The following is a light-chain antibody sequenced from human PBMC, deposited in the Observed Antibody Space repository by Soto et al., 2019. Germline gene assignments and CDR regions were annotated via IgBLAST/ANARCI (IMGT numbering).Light chain of an antibody. CDR3: QQYGSSGT. CDR2: GAS. CDR1: QSVSSSY. Sequence: EIVLTQSPGTLSLSPGERATLSCRASQSVSSSYLAWYLQKPGQAPRLLIYGASSRATGIPDRFSGSGSGTDFTLTISRLEPEDFAVYYCQQYGSSGTFGGGTKVEIK. V-gene: IGKV3-20*01. J-gene: IGKJ4*01.